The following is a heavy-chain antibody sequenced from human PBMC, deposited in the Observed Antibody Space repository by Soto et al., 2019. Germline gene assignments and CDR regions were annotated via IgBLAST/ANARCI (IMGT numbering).Heavy chain of an antibody. Sequence: EVQLLESGGGLVQPGGSLRLSCAASGFTFSSYAMSWVRQAPGKGLEWVSAISGSGGSTYYADSVKGRFTISRDNSKNTVYLLMNRLRAEATAVYYWAQDPMVRGPNWFDPWGQGTLVTVSS. CDR1: GFTFSSYA. CDR2: ISGSGGST. CDR3: AQDPMVRGPNWFDP. V-gene: IGHV3-23*01. D-gene: IGHD3-10*01. J-gene: IGHJ5*02.